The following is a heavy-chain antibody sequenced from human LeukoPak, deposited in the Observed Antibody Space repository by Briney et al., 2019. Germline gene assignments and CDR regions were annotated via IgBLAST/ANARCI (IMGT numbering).Heavy chain of an antibody. CDR2: IYYSGST. J-gene: IGHJ4*02. CDR1: GGSASSGSYY. Sequence: SETLSLTCTVSGGSASSGSYYWSWIRQPPGKGLEWIGYIYYSGSTNYNPSLKSRVTISVDTSKNQFSLKLSSVTAADTAVYYCARDTYYYDSSGYYYVFDYWGQGSLVTVSS. D-gene: IGHD3-22*01. V-gene: IGHV4-61*01. CDR3: ARDTYYYDSSGYYYVFDY.